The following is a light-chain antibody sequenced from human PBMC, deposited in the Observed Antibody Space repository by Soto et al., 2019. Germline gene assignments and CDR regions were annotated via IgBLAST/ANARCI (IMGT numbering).Light chain of an antibody. CDR2: DAS. V-gene: IGKV3-20*01. Sequence: EIVSAQSPVTLSLSPGERATLSCRASQTVRGNYLAWYQQKPGQAPRLLIYDASSRATGIPDRFSGSGSGTDSTLTISRLEPEDFGLYYCQQYDESPLTFGGGTKVDTK. CDR1: QTVRGNY. CDR3: QQYDESPLT. J-gene: IGKJ4*01.